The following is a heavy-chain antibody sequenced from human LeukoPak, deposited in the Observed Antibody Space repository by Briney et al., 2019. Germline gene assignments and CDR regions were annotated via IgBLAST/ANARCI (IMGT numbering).Heavy chain of an antibody. J-gene: IGHJ4*02. D-gene: IGHD3-9*01. Sequence: GGSLRLSCVASGFTFSSYSINWVRQAPGKGLEWVSYISCSSTTIYYADSVKGRFAISRDNAENSLYLQMNSLRAEDTAVYYCARSFYYDTLTGYYFFDYWGQGTLVTVSS. V-gene: IGHV3-48*04. CDR3: ARSFYYDTLTGYYFFDY. CDR1: GFTFSSYS. CDR2: ISCSSTTI.